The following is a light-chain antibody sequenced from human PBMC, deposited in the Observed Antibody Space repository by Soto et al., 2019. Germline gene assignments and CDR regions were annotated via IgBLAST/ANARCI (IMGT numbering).Light chain of an antibody. Sequence: QSALTQPASVSGSPGQSITIYCIGTGSDIGGYNYVSWYQQHPGKAPTLMIYDVWARPLGVSHRFSGSKSGNTASLTISGLQGDAEADYYCSSYTADMTYVFGTGTKVTVL. CDR3: SSYTADMTYV. CDR1: GSDIGGYNY. V-gene: IGLV2-14*03. CDR2: DVW. J-gene: IGLJ1*01.